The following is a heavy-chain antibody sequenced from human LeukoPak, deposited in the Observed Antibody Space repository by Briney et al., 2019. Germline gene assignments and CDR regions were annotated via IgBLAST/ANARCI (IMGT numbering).Heavy chain of an antibody. CDR3: ARGRMWYSSGWYYFDY. D-gene: IGHD6-19*01. Sequence: SETLSLTCAVYGGSSSGYYWSWIRQPPGKGLEWIGEINHSGSTNYNPSLKSRVTISVDTSKNQFSLKLSSVTAADTAVYYCARGRMWYSSGWYYFDYWGQGTLVTVSS. CDR2: INHSGST. J-gene: IGHJ4*02. CDR1: GGSSSGYY. V-gene: IGHV4-34*01.